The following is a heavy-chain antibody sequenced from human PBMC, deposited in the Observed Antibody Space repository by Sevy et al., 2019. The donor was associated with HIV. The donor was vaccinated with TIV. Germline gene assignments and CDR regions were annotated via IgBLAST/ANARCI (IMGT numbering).Heavy chain of an antibody. CDR3: ARWGNSSGIDY. D-gene: IGHD3-22*01. CDR1: GFTFSSYG. J-gene: IGHJ4*02. Sequence: GGSLRLSCAASGFTFSSYGMHWVRQAPGKGLEWVAVIWYDGINKDYADSVKGRFTISRDNSKNTVFLQMNSLRAEDTGMYYCARWGNSSGIDYWGQGTLVTVSS. CDR2: IWYDGINK. V-gene: IGHV3-33*01.